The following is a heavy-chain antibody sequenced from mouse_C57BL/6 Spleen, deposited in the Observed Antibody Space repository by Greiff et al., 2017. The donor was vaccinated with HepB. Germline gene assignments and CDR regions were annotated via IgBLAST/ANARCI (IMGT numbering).Heavy chain of an antibody. Sequence: VQLKESGAELARPGASVKMSCKASGYTFTSYTMHWVKQRPGQGLEWIGYINPSSGYTKYNQKFKDKATLTADKSSSTAYMQLSSLTSEDSAVYYCARTHYYGSSYGFAYWGQGTLVTVSA. CDR1: GYTFTSYT. V-gene: IGHV1-4*01. CDR3: ARTHYYGSSYGFAY. J-gene: IGHJ3*01. D-gene: IGHD1-1*01. CDR2: INPSSGYT.